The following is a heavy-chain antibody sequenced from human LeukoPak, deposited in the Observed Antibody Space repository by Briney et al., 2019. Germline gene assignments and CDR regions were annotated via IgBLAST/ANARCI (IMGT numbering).Heavy chain of an antibody. CDR2: ISWNSGSI. CDR1: GFTFDDYA. J-gene: IGHJ4*02. CDR3: AKDTNLDYYDSSGYFDY. Sequence: PGGSLRLSCAASGFTFDDYAMHWVRQAPGKGLEWVSGISWNSGSIGYADSVKGRFTISRDNAKNSLYLQMNSLRAEDMALYYCAKDTNLDYYDSSGYFDYWGQGTLVTVSS. D-gene: IGHD3-22*01. V-gene: IGHV3-9*03.